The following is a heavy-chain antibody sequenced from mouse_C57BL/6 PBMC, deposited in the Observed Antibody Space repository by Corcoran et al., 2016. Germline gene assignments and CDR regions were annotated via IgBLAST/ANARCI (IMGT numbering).Heavy chain of an antibody. CDR1: GYTFTDYY. J-gene: IGHJ4*01. CDR2: INPNNGGT. D-gene: IGHD2-3*01. Sequence: EVQLQQSGPELVKPGASVKISCKASGYTFTDYYMNWVKQSHGKSLEWIGDINPNNGGTSYNQKFKGKATLTVDKSSSTAYMELRSLTSEDSAVYYCARDGGSAMDYWGQGTSVTVSS. V-gene: IGHV1-26*01. CDR3: ARDGGSAMDY.